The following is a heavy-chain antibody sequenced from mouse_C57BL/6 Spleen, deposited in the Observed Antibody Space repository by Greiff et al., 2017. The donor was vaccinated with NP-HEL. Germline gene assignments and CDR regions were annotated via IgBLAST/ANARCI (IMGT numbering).Heavy chain of an antibody. J-gene: IGHJ3*01. Sequence: EVQLQQSGAELVRPGASVKLSCTASGFNIKDDYMHWVKQRPEQGLEWIGWIDPENGDTEYASKFQGKATITADTSSNTAYLQRSSLTSEDTAVYYCTMCNDPAWFAYLGQGTLVTVSA. CDR2: IDPENGDT. V-gene: IGHV14-4*01. CDR3: TMCNDPAWFAY. D-gene: IGHD2-1*01. CDR1: GFNIKDDY.